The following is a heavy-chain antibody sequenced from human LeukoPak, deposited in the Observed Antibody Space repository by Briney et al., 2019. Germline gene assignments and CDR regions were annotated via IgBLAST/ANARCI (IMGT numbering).Heavy chain of an antibody. Sequence: PGGSLRLSCAASGFTFSSYWMHWVRQAPGKGLVWVSRINCGGSSTNYADSVKGRFTISRDNAKNTLYLQMNSLRGEDAAVYYCARGPSSNWGDFDYWGQGTLVIASS. CDR2: INCGGSST. CDR3: ARGPSSNWGDFDY. D-gene: IGHD7-27*01. V-gene: IGHV3-74*01. CDR1: GFTFSSYW. J-gene: IGHJ4*02.